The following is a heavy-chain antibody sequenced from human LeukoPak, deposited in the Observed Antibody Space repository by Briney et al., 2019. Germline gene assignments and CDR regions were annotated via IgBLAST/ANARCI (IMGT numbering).Heavy chain of an antibody. D-gene: IGHD1-26*01. J-gene: IGHJ3*02. CDR1: GGTFSSYA. Sequence: ASVKVCCKASGGTFSSYAISWVRQPPGQGLEWMGRIIPIFGIANYAQKFQGRVTITADKSTSTAYMELSSLRSEGTAVYYCARGAGGYAAFDIWGQRTMGSVSS. CDR3: ARGAGGYAAFDI. CDR2: IIPIFGIA. V-gene: IGHV1-69*04.